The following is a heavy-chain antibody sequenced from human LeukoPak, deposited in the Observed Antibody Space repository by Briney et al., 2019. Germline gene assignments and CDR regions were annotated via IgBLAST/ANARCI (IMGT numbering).Heavy chain of an antibody. CDR3: ARVHPGQVGDSSGYYPRWYYYMDV. D-gene: IGHD3-22*01. Sequence: SVKVSCKASGGAFSSYAISWVRQAPGQGLEWMGGIIPIFGTANYAQKFQGRVTITTDESTSTAYMELSSLRSEDTAVYYCARVHPGQVGDSSGYYPRWYYYMDVWGKGTMVTVSS. V-gene: IGHV1-69*05. CDR1: GGAFSSYA. CDR2: IIPIFGTA. J-gene: IGHJ6*03.